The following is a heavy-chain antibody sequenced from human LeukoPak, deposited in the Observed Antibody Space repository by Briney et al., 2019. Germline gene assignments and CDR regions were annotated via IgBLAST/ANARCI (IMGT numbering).Heavy chain of an antibody. CDR2: IYYSGST. CDR3: ARDGLLAVAGGAGIDY. CDR1: GGSISSYY. J-gene: IGHJ4*02. Sequence: PSETLSLTCTVSGGSISSYYWSWIRQPPGKGLEWIGSIYYSGSTYYNPSLKSRVTISVDTSKNQFSLKLSSVTAADTAVYYCARDGLLAVAGGAGIDYWGQGTLVTVSS. D-gene: IGHD6-19*01. V-gene: IGHV4-59*12.